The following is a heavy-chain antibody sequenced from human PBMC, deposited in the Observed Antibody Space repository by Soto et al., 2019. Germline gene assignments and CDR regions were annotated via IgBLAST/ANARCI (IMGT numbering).Heavy chain of an antibody. Sequence: LSLTCAASGFTFSSYGMHWVRQAPGKGLEWVAVISYDGSNKYYADSVKGRFTISRDNSKNTLYLQMNSLRAEDTAVYYCAKDHGRVVAGLGDYWGQGTLVTVSS. CDR3: AKDHGRVVAGLGDY. CDR2: ISYDGSNK. V-gene: IGHV3-30*18. CDR1: GFTFSSYG. J-gene: IGHJ4*02. D-gene: IGHD6-19*01.